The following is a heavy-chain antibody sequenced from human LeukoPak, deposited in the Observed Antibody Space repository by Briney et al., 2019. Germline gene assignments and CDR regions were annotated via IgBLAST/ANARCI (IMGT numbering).Heavy chain of an antibody. Sequence: ASVKVSCKASGYTFTSYDINWVRQATGQGLEWMRWMNPNSGNTGYAQKFQGRVTMTRNTSISTAYMELSSLRSEDTAVYYCARGPVQLERRGYYFDYWGQGTLVTVSS. CDR2: MNPNSGNT. CDR1: GYTFTSYD. D-gene: IGHD1-1*01. CDR3: ARGPVQLERRGYYFDY. J-gene: IGHJ4*02. V-gene: IGHV1-8*01.